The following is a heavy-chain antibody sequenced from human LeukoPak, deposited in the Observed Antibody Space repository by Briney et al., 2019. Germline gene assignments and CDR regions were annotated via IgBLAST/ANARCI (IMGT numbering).Heavy chain of an antibody. D-gene: IGHD2-15*01. J-gene: IGHJ6*02. V-gene: IGHV4-59*08. CDR2: IYYSGST. CDR3: ARHVTGKDSHRFYGMDV. Sequence: TSETLSLTCTVSGGSISSYYWSWIRPPPGKGLEWIGYIYYSGSTNYNPSLKSRVTISVDTSKNQFSLKLSSVTAADTAVYYCARHVTGKDSHRFYGMDVWGQGTTVTVSS. CDR1: GGSISSYY.